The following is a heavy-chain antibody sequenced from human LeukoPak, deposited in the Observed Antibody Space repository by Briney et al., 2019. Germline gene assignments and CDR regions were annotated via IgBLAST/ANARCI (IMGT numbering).Heavy chain of an antibody. V-gene: IGHV4-34*01. Sequence: LSETLSLTCAVYGGSFSGYYWSWIRQPPGKGLEWIGEINHSGSTNYNPSLKSRVTISVDTSKNQFSLKLSSVTAADTAVYCCARVIAAAGQDYWGQGTLVTVSS. CDR2: INHSGST. CDR3: ARVIAAAGQDY. D-gene: IGHD6-13*01. CDR1: GGSFSGYY. J-gene: IGHJ4*02.